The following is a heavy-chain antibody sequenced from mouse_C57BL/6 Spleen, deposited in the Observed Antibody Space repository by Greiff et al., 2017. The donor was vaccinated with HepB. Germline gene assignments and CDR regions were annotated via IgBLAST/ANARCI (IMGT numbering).Heavy chain of an antibody. V-gene: IGHV1-81*01. D-gene: IGHD3-2*02. J-gene: IGHJ4*01. CDR3: AREGYEGDYAMDY. Sequence: QVQLKESGAELARPGASVKLSCKASGYTFTSYGISWVKQRTGQGLEWIGEIYPRSGNTYYNEKFKGKATLTADKSSSTAYMELRSLTSEDSAVYFCAREGYEGDYAMDYWGQGTSVTVSS. CDR2: IYPRSGNT. CDR1: GYTFTSYG.